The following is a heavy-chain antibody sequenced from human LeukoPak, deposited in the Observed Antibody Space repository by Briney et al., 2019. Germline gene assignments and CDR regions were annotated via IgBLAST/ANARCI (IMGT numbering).Heavy chain of an antibody. CDR2: FDPEDDER. CDR1: GHTLKDLS. V-gene: IGHV1-24*01. Sequence: ASVKVSCKAFGHTLKDLSINWVRQAPGKGLEWLGGFDPEDDERMYAPKFQGRVTVTEDNSIDTAYMELTSLSSDDTGVYYCSTETAGNYWGQGTLVTVSS. CDR3: STETAGNY. J-gene: IGHJ4*02.